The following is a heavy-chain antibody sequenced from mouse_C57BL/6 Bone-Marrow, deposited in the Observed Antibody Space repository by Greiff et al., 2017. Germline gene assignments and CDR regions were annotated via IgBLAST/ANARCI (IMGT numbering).Heavy chain of an antibody. D-gene: IGHD1-1*01. Sequence: LQESGAELVRPGTSVKVSCKASGYAFTNYLIEWVKQRPGQGLEWIGVINPGSGGTNYNEKFKGKATLTADKSSSTAYMQLSSLTSEDSAVYFCARSTTTVFDYWGQGTTLTVSS. J-gene: IGHJ2*01. CDR2: INPGSGGT. CDR1: GYAFTNYL. CDR3: ARSTTTVFDY. V-gene: IGHV1-54*01.